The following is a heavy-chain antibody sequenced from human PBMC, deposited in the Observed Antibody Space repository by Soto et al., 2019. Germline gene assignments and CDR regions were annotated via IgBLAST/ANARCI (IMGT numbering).Heavy chain of an antibody. D-gene: IGHD1-26*01. CDR2: IGPESGAT. CDR1: GYSFTGHY. Sequence: ASVKVSCKASGYSFTGHYIHWVRQAPEQGPEWMGEIGPESGATRYAQKFQGRVTMTMDTSITTVYMELNNLRPDDTAIYYCGRGRSGQIVVFYWGQGTPVTVSS. V-gene: IGHV1-2*02. CDR3: GRGRSGQIVVFY. J-gene: IGHJ4*02.